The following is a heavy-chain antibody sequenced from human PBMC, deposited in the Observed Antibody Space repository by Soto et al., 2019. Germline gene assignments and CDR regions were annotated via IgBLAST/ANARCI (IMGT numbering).Heavy chain of an antibody. CDR2: ISSSSDTK. CDR1: GFTFSSYS. CDR3: ARGSPPNT. V-gene: IGHV3-48*02. Sequence: EVQLVESGGGLVQPGGSLRLSCAGSGFTFSSYSMNWVRQAPGKGLQWVSYISSSSDTKYYADSVEGRFTVSRDNAQKSLYLRMDSLRDDDTAVCYCARGSPPNTWGHGTLVTVSS. J-gene: IGHJ5*01.